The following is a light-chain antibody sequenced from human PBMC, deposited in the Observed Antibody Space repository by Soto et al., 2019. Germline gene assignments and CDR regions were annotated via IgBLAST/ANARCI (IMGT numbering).Light chain of an antibody. J-gene: IGKJ4*01. V-gene: IGKV3-15*01. CDR3: QQYNNWPPLT. CDR1: QSVSSS. Sequence: EIVMTQSPATLSVSPGETATLSCRASQSVSSSLAWYQQTPGRAPRLLIYGASTRATGIPTRFSGSGSGTEFTLTISSLQSQDFAVYFCQQYNNWPPLTLCGGTKVDIK. CDR2: GAS.